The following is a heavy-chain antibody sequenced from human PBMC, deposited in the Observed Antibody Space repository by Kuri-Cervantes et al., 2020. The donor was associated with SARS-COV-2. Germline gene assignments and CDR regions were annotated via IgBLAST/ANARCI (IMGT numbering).Heavy chain of an antibody. CDR2: INHSGST. V-gene: IGHV4-34*01. Sequence: ETLSLTCAVYGGSFSGYYWSWIRQPPGKGLEWIGEINHSGSTNYNPSLKSRVTISVDTSKNQFSLKLSSVTAADTAVYYCARKVTIFGVVTVYYYYYMDVWGKGTTVTVSS. CDR1: GGSFSGYY. CDR3: ARKVTIFGVVTVYYYYYMDV. J-gene: IGHJ6*03. D-gene: IGHD3-3*01.